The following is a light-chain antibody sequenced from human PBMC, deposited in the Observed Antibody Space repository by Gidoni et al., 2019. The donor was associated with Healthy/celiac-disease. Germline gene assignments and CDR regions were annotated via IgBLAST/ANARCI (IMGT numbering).Light chain of an antibody. J-gene: IGKJ3*01. V-gene: IGKV1-33*01. CDR3: QQYDNLLFT. CDR1: HDISNY. Sequence: DIQLTQSPSSLSASVGDRLTITCQASHDISNYLNWYQQKPGQAPKLLIYDASNLETGVPSRFSGSGSGTDFTFTISSLQPEDIATYYCQQYDNLLFTFGPGTKVDIK. CDR2: DAS.